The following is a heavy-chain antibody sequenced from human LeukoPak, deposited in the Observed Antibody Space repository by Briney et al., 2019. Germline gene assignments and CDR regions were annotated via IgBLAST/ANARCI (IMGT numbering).Heavy chain of an antibody. CDR2: IWYDGSNK. CDR1: GFTFSSYA. J-gene: IGHJ4*02. V-gene: IGHV3-33*08. D-gene: IGHD2-8*01. Sequence: PGGSLRLSCAASGFTFSSYAMSWVRQAPGKGLEWVAVIWYDGSNKYYADSVKGRFTISRDNSKNTLYLQMNSLRAEDTAVYYCARGGYCTNGVCPKPNFDYWGQGTLVTVSS. CDR3: ARGGYCTNGVCPKPNFDY.